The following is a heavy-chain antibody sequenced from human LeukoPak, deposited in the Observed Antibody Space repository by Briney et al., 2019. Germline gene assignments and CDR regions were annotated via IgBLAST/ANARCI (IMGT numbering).Heavy chain of an antibody. CDR2: IYFSGST. CDR1: GGSIGTYW. Sequence: PSETLSLTCTVSGGSIGTYWWSLVRQPPGRGLEWIGNIYFSGSTNYNPSLKSRVTISVDTSKNQFFLKLSSMTAADTAVYFCARQGEDFWTGYYTDSYMDVRGKGTTVTVSS. D-gene: IGHD3/OR15-3a*01. V-gene: IGHV4-59*08. J-gene: IGHJ6*03. CDR3: ARQGEDFWTGYYTDSYMDV.